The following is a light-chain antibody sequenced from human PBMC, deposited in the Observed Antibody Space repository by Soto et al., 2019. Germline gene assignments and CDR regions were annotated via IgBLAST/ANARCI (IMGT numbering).Light chain of an antibody. V-gene: IGLV2-14*01. J-gene: IGLJ1*01. CDR3: SSYTSSITYV. CDR2: DVN. Sequence: QSVLTQPASVSGSPGQSITISCTGASSDVGGYNYVSWYQQRPDEAPKLMIYDVNNRPSGVSNRFSGSKSGNTASLTISGLQAEDEADYYCSSYTSSITYVFGPGTKLTVL. CDR1: SSDVGGYNY.